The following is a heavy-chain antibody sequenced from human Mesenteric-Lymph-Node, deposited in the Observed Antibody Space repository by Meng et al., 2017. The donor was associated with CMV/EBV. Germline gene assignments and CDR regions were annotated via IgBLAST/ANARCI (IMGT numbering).Heavy chain of an antibody. CDR1: GGSITTSSYY. CDR3: ARRHTLSSGYLDAFDI. J-gene: IGHJ3*02. D-gene: IGHD3-22*01. V-gene: IGHV4-39*01. Sequence: SETLSLTCTVSGGSITTSSYYWGWIRQPPGKGLECIGSIHHSGITYYNPSLRSRVTIFVDTSKNQFSLKLSSVTAADTAVYYCARRHTLSSGYLDAFDIWGQGTMVTVSS. CDR2: IHHSGIT.